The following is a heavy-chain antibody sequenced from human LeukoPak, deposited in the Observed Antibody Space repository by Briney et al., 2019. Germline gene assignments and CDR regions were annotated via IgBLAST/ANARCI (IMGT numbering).Heavy chain of an antibody. CDR3: THGTPYY. CDR2: IYYSGST. V-gene: IGHV4-39*01. CDR1: SGSISSSSYY. Sequence: SSETLSLTCAVSSGSISSSSYYWGWIRQPPGKGLEWIGSIYYSGSTYYNPSLKSRVTISVDTSKNQFSLKLSSVTAADTAVYYCTHGTPYYWGQGTLVTVSS. J-gene: IGHJ4*02. D-gene: IGHD1-1*01.